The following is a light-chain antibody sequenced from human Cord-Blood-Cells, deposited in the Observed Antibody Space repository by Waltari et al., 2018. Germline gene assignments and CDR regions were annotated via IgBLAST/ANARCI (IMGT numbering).Light chain of an antibody. CDR3: SSYTSSSTLYV. V-gene: IGLV2-14*01. CDR2: EFS. CDR1: SSDVGCYNY. J-gene: IGLJ1*01. Sequence: QSALTQPASVSGSPGQSITIPCTGTSSDVGCYNYVSWYQHHPGNAPKLMIYEFSHRPSGVSNRFSGSKSGNTASLTISGIQAEDEADYYCSSYTSSSTLYVFGTGTKVTVL.